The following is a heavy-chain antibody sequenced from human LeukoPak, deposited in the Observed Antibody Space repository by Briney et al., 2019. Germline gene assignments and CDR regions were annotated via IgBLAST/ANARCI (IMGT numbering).Heavy chain of an antibody. CDR1: GFTFSTYA. D-gene: IGHD5-12*01. J-gene: IGHJ4*02. V-gene: IGHV3-23*01. CDR2: VSGFGDTT. Sequence: GGSLRLSCAASGFTFSTYAMGWVRQAPGEGLEWVSTVSGFGDTTHYAFSVRGRFTISRDNSKNTLFLQMNSLRAEDTAVYYCAKRVEKYYQTSGYPVDFWGQGTLVTVSS. CDR3: AKRVEKYYQTSGYPVDF.